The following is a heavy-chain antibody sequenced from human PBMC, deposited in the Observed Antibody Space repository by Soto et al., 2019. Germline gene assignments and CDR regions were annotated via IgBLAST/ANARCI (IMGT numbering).Heavy chain of an antibody. J-gene: IGHJ6*02. CDR1: GYTFTGYY. V-gene: IGHV1-2*04. CDR3: ARGFPYEVRGVINRHYYYYGMDV. D-gene: IGHD3-10*01. Sequence: ASVKVSCKASGYTFTGYYMHWVRQAPGQGLEWMGWINPNSGGTNYAQKFQGWVTMTRDTSISTAHMELSRLRSDDTAVYYCARGFPYEVRGVINRHYYYYGMDVWGQGTTVTVSS. CDR2: INPNSGGT.